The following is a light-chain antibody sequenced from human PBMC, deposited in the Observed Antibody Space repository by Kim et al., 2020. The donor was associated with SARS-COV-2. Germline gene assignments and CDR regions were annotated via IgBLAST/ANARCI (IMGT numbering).Light chain of an antibody. V-gene: IGKV3-20*01. CDR1: QSVSSNF. Sequence: EIVLTQSPGTVSLSPGERATLSCRASQSVSSNFLAWYQQKPGQAPRLLMYGASSRATGIPDRFSGSGSGTDFTLIISRLEPEDFAVYYCQQYGSSPRTFGQGTKVDIK. J-gene: IGKJ1*01. CDR3: QQYGSSPRT. CDR2: GAS.